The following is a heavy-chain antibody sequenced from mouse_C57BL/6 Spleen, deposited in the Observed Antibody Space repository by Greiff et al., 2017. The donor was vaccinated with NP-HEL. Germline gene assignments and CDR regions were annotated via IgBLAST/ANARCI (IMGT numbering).Heavy chain of an antibody. J-gene: IGHJ2*01. CDR1: GYTFTSYW. CDR2: IHPNSGST. CDR3: AAVTGYYFDD. Sequence: QVQLKQPGAELVKPGASVKLSCKASGYTFTSYWMHWVKQRPGQGLEWIGMIHPNSGSTNYNEKFKSKATLTVDKSSSTAYMQLSSLTSEDSAVYYCAAVTGYYFDDWGQGTTLTVSS. V-gene: IGHV1-64*01. D-gene: IGHD4-1*01.